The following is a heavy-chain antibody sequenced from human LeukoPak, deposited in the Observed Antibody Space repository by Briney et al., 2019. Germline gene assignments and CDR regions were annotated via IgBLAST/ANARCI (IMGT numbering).Heavy chain of an antibody. J-gene: IGHJ4*02. D-gene: IGHD2-15*01. CDR3: ARHFVCIGGSCYSTVGFDY. V-gene: IGHV5-51*07. Sequence: GESLKISCKGSGYSFTSYWIGWVHQMPGKGLELMGIIYPGDSGTRYRQSFQSQVTISADTSISTAYLQWSSLKASDTAMYYCARHFVCIGGSCYSTVGFDYWGQGTLVTVSS. CDR2: IYPGDSGT. CDR1: GYSFTSYW.